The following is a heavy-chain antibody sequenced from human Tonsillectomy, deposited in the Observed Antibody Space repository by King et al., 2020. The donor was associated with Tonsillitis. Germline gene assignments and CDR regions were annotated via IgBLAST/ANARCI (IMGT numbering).Heavy chain of an antibody. D-gene: IGHD6-13*01. CDR2: ISGSGGSI. J-gene: IGHJ5*02. V-gene: IGHV3-23*04. CDR3: AKDEAAAPWGWFDP. Sequence: VQLVESGGGLVQPGGSLRLSRAASGFTFINHAMHWVRQAPGKGLEWVSGISGSGGSIYYADSVKGRFTISRDNSKNTLYLQINSLRAEDTAAYYCAKDEAAAPWGWFDPWGQGTLVTVSS. CDR1: GFTFINHA.